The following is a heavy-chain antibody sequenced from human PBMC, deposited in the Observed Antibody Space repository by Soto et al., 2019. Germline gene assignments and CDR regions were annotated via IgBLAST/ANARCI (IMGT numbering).Heavy chain of an antibody. J-gene: IGHJ4*02. CDR3: ARERQYEPLLY. CDR2: VSAYNRNT. CDR1: GYTFTNYG. D-gene: IGHD2-2*01. V-gene: IGHV1-18*01. Sequence: QVQLVLSGVEVKKPGASVKVSCQASGYTFTNYGITWLRQAPGQGLEWMGWVSAYNRNTNYAQRFQDRVTMTTDTSTRTAYMELRNLKSDDTAIYFCARERQYEPLLYWGQGTLVTVSS.